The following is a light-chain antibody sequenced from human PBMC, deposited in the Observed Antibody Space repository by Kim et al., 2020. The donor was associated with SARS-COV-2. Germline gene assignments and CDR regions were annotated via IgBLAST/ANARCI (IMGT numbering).Light chain of an antibody. CDR1: SSDVGGYSY. Sequence: GQTITLSSTGASSDVGGYSYNSWYHQHPGKALKRRSYGDNDRPAGVSNRFSGYKSGNTASLTIYGLQDEDEADYYCSSYRSGSTYVFGTGTKVTV. CDR2: GDN. V-gene: IGLV2-14*03. J-gene: IGLJ1*01. CDR3: SSYRSGSTYV.